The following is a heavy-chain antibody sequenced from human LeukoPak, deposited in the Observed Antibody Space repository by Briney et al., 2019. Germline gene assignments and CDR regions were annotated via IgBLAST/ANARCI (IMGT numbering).Heavy chain of an antibody. D-gene: IGHD3-22*01. V-gene: IGHV3-23*01. CDR1: GFTFSSYV. Sequence: GGSLRLSCAASGFTFSSYVMSWVRQAPGKGLEWVSAISGSGGSTYYADSVKGRFTISRVHSKNTLYLQMNSLRAEDTAVYYCARDRPYYYDSSGYYEYWGQGTLVTVSS. CDR2: ISGSGGST. J-gene: IGHJ4*02. CDR3: ARDRPYYYDSSGYYEY.